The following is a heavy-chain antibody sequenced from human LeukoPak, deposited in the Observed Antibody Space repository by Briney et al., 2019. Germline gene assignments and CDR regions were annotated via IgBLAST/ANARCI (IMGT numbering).Heavy chain of an antibody. Sequence: GGSLRLSCAASGLTISSYSMNWVRQAPGKGLQWVSYISSSSSTIYYADSVKGRFTISRDNAKNSLYLQMNSLRAEDTAVYYCARDSGYYDSSGYSTGYFDHWGQGTLVTVSS. V-gene: IGHV3-48*04. CDR2: ISSSSSTI. CDR1: GLTISSYS. CDR3: ARDSGYYDSSGYSTGYFDH. D-gene: IGHD3-22*01. J-gene: IGHJ4*02.